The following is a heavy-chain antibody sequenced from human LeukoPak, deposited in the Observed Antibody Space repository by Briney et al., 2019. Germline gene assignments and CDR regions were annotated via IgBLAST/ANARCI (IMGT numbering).Heavy chain of an antibody. V-gene: IGHV3-11*06. J-gene: IGHJ4*02. CDR1: GFTFSDSY. CDR3: ARGSRTIELGDDY. Sequence: GGSLRLSCAASGFTFSDSYTSWIRQAPGKGLEWVSYISSSSSDTNYADSVKGRFTISRDNAKNSLYLQMNSLRAEDTAVYYCARGSRTIELGDDYWGQGTLVTVSS. D-gene: IGHD5-24*01. CDR2: ISSSSSDT.